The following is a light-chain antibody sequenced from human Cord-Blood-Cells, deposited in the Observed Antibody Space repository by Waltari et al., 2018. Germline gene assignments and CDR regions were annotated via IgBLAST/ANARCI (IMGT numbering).Light chain of an antibody. Sequence: QSALTQPASVSGSPGQWITISCTGTSSDVGGYNDVSWYQQHPGKAPKLMISDVSNRPSGVSNRFSGSKSGNTASLTISGLQAEDEADYYCSSYTSSSTPVVFGGGTKLTVL. J-gene: IGLJ2*01. CDR3: SSYTSSSTPVV. CDR2: DVS. V-gene: IGLV2-14*01. CDR1: SSDVGGYND.